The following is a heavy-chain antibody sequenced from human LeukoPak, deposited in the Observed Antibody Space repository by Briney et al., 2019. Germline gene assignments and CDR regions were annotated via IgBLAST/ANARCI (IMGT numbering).Heavy chain of an antibody. CDR3: TRVGYIDEGIDY. CDR2: IKQDGSKK. V-gene: IGHV3-7*04. Sequence: GGSLRLSCAASGFTFSTYWMSWVRQAPGKGLEWVANIKQDGSKKSYVDSVKGRFTISRDNAKNSLYLQMNSLRAEDTAIYYCTRVGYIDEGIDYWGQGTLVTVSS. D-gene: IGHD5-24*01. CDR1: GFTFSTYW. J-gene: IGHJ4*02.